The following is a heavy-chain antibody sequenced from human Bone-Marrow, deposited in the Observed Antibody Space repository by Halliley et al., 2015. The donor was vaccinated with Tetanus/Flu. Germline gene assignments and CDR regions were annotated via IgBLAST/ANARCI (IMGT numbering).Heavy chain of an antibody. CDR3: ARSHPVLSSGRFYFCYGLYV. J-gene: IGHJ6*02. Sequence: QLVQSGAEVKKPGASVKVSCKASGYTFTSYGINWVRQAPGQGLEWMGWISGYSGNTKYAQNLQGRVTMTTDTSTSTVYMELRSLRSDDRALYYCARSHPVLSSGRFYFCYGLYVWGQGTTVSVSS. CDR1: GYTFTSYG. CDR2: ISGYSGNT. D-gene: IGHD3-22*01. V-gene: IGHV1-18*04.